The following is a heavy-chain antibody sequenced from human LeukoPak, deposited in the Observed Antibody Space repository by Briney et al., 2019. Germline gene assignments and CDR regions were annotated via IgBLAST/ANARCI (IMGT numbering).Heavy chain of an antibody. CDR1: GGTFSSYA. D-gene: IGHD3-3*01. CDR3: ARIVVSGGDYDFWSAVSPTHDAFDI. J-gene: IGHJ3*02. V-gene: IGHV1-69*13. Sequence: ASVKVSCKASGGTFSSYAISWVRQAPGQGLEWMGGIIPIFGTANYAQKFQGRVTITADESTSTAYMELSSLRSEDTAVYYCARIVVSGGDYDFWSAVSPTHDAFDIWGQGTMVTVSS. CDR2: IIPIFGTA.